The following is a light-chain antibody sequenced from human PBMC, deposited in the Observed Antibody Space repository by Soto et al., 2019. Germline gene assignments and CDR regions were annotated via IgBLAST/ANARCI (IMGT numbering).Light chain of an antibody. V-gene: IGKV3-20*01. Sequence: EIVLTQSPATLSLSPGERATLSFRASQSVSSYLAWYQQKPGQAPRLLIYGASSRATGTPDRFSGSGSGTDFTLTISRLEPEDFAVYYCQQYGSSPPYTFGQGTKVDIK. CDR1: QSVSSY. J-gene: IGKJ2*01. CDR3: QQYGSSPPYT. CDR2: GAS.